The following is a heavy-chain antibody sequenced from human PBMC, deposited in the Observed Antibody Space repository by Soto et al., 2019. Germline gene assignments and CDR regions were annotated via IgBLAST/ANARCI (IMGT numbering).Heavy chain of an antibody. D-gene: IGHD6-13*01. CDR3: AKTPGIAAAAPILH. CDR2: ISGSGGST. J-gene: IGHJ4*02. V-gene: IGHV3-23*01. Sequence: LRLSCAASGFTFSSYAMSWVRQAPGKGLEWVSAISGSGGSTYYADSVKGRFTISRDNSKNTLYLQMNSLRAEDTAVYCCAKTPGIAAAAPILHWGQGTLVTVSS. CDR1: GFTFSSYA.